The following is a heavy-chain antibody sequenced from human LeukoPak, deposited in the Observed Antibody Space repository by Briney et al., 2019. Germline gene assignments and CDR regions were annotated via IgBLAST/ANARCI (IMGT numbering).Heavy chain of an antibody. D-gene: IGHD1-26*01. V-gene: IGHV1-2*02. CDR1: GYTFTTYD. J-gene: IGHJ3*02. CDR3: ALEGGSYYGRDAFDI. CDR2: IHPNSGGT. Sequence: GASVKVSCKASGYTFTTYDINWVRQAPGQGLEWMGWIHPNSGGTNYAQKFQGRVTMTRDTSISTAYMELSRLRSDDTAVYYCALEGGSYYGRDAFDIWGHGTMVTVSS.